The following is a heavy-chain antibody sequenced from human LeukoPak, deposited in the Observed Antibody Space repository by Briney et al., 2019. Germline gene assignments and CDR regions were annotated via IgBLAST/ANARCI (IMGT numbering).Heavy chain of an antibody. CDR2: IKSKTYGGTT. CDR3: TAFESGGFY. J-gene: IGHJ4*02. CDR1: GFTFSNAW. V-gene: IGHV3-15*01. Sequence: PGGSLRLSCAASGFTFSNAWMSWVRQAPGKWLEWVGRIKSKTYGGTTDYAAPVKGRFIISRDDSKNTLYVQMNSLKSEDTAVYYCTAFESGGFYWGQGTLVTVSS. D-gene: IGHD2-15*01.